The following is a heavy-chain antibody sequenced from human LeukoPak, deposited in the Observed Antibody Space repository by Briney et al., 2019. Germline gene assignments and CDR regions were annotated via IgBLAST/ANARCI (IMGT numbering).Heavy chain of an antibody. CDR3: TTVRTGNLIDY. CDR2: IKSETDGGTT. Sequence: GGSLRLSCAASGFTFSTAWMSWVRQAPGKGREWVGRIKSETDGGTTDYAAPVKGRFTISRDDSKNTLYLQMNSLKTEDTAVYYCTTVRTGNLIDYWGQGTLVTVSS. CDR1: GFTFSTAW. D-gene: IGHD7-27*01. J-gene: IGHJ4*02. V-gene: IGHV3-15*01.